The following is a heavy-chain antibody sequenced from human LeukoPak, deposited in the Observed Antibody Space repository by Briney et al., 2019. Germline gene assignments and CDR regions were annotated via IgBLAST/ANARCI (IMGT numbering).Heavy chain of an antibody. V-gene: IGHV1-69*05. CDR1: GGTFSSYA. Sequence: EASVTVSFKASGGTFSSYAISWVRQAPGQGLEWMGGIIPIFGTANYAQKFQGRVTITTDESTSTAYMELSSLGSEDTAVYYCAREKVYGSSAYFDYWGQGTLVTVSS. CDR3: AREKVYGSSAYFDY. CDR2: IIPIFGTA. J-gene: IGHJ4*02. D-gene: IGHD6-6*01.